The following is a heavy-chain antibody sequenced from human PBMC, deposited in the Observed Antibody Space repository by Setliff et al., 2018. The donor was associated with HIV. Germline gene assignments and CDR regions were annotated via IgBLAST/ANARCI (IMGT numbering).Heavy chain of an antibody. CDR1: GFYFDDYG. CDR3: ARDRGQLVLGSLDL. D-gene: IGHD6-6*01. CDR2: ITGNGYST. V-gene: IGHV3-20*04. Sequence: RPGGSLRLSCATSGFYFDDYGMNWVRQAPGKGLEWVSGITGNGYSTGYADSVKGRFTISRDNAKNALYLQMNRLRAEDTAVYYCARDRGQLVLGSLDLWGQGTMVTVSS. J-gene: IGHJ3*01.